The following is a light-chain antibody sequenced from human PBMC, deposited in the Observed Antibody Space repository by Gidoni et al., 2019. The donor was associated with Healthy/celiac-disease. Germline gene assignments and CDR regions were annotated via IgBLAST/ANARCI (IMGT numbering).Light chain of an antibody. J-gene: IGKJ5*01. CDR1: QSISSY. CDR2: AAS. Sequence: DIQMTQSPSSLSASVGDRVTITCRASQSISSYFNWYQQKPGKAPKLLSYAASSLQSGVPSRFSGSGSGTDFTLTISSLQPEDFATYYCQQSYSTPITFGQGTRLEIK. CDR3: QQSYSTPIT. V-gene: IGKV1-39*01.